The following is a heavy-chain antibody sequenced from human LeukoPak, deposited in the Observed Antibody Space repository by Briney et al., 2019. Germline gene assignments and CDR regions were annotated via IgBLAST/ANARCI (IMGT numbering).Heavy chain of an antibody. CDR2: IYHSGST. Sequence: SETLSLTCTVSGYSISSGYYWGWIRQPPGKGLEWIGSIYHSGSTYYNPSLKSRVTISVDTSKNQFSLKLSSVTAADTAVYYCARDLDRHSGSYSGAFDIWGQGTMVTVSS. D-gene: IGHD1-26*01. V-gene: IGHV4-38-2*02. J-gene: IGHJ3*02. CDR1: GYSISSGYY. CDR3: ARDLDRHSGSYSGAFDI.